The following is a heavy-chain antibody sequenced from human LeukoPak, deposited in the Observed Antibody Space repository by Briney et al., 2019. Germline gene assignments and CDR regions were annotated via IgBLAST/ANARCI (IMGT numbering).Heavy chain of an antibody. D-gene: IGHD4-23*01. CDR2: INHSGSS. CDR3: ARGGADYGGNRRPYYYYGMDV. Sequence: PSEALSLTFAVYGGSFSGYYWSWIRQPPGKGLEWIGEINHSGSSNYNRSLKGRVTISVHTSKNQFSLKLSSVTAADTAVYYCARGGADYGGNRRPYYYYGMDVWGQGTTVTASS. CDR1: GGSFSGYY. V-gene: IGHV4-34*01. J-gene: IGHJ6*01.